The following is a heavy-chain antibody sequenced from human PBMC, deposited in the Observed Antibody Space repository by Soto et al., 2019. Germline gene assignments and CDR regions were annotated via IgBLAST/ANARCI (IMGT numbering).Heavy chain of an antibody. Sequence: GGSLRLSCAACGFTFSSYAMHWVRQAPGKGLEWVAVISYDGSNKYYADSVKGRFTISRDNSKNTLYLQMNSLRAEDTAVYYCARVPKFYDSSGYYLVYWGQGTLVTVSS. CDR1: GFTFSSYA. J-gene: IGHJ4*02. V-gene: IGHV3-30-3*01. CDR2: ISYDGSNK. CDR3: ARVPKFYDSSGYYLVY. D-gene: IGHD3-22*01.